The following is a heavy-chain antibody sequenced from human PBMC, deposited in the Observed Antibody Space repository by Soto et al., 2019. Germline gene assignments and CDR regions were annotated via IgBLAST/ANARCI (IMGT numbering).Heavy chain of an antibody. D-gene: IGHD2-8*01. J-gene: IGHJ6*03. CDR3: ARDAQDIVLMVYANCYYYMDV. CDR1: GFTFSSYG. Sequence: PGESLKISCAASGFTFSSYGMHWVRQAPGKGLEWVAVIWYDGSNKYYADSVKGRFTISRDNSKNTLYLQMNSLRAEDTAVYYCARDAQDIVLMVYANCYYYMDVWGKGTTVTVSS. V-gene: IGHV3-33*01. CDR2: IWYDGSNK.